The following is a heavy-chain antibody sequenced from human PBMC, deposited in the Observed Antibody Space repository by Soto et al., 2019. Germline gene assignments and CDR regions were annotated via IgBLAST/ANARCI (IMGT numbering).Heavy chain of an antibody. Sequence: QVQLVESGGGVVQPGRSLRLSCAASGFDFSTYGMLWVRQAPGKGLEWVAVIWYDGSNKYYADSVRGRFIISRDNSKNTLFLQLNSLRDEDTAVYYCARAVGPFDYWGQGTLVTVSS. D-gene: IGHD1-26*01. CDR1: GFDFSTYG. CDR2: IWYDGSNK. CDR3: ARAVGPFDY. J-gene: IGHJ4*02. V-gene: IGHV3-33*01.